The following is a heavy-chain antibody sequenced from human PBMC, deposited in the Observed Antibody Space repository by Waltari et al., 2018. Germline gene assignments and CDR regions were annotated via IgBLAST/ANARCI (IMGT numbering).Heavy chain of an antibody. Sequence: LQMQESGPGLVKPSETLSLTCPVSVGSISDTKYYWGWIRPSPGKGLEGIGNIYYSGKTDHNPSLKSRVTISVDTSENQFSLTLSSVTPADTAVYYCARRGDYYYRSGMYFFDYWGQGTRVTVSS. CDR3: ARRGDYYYRSGMYFFDY. CDR2: IYYSGKT. V-gene: IGHV4-39*01. D-gene: IGHD3-10*01. CDR1: VGSISDTKYY. J-gene: IGHJ4*02.